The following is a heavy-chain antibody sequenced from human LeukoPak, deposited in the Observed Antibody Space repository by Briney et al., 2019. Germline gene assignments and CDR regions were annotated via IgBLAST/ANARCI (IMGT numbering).Heavy chain of an antibody. J-gene: IGHJ3*02. V-gene: IGHV4-34*01. CDR1: GGSFSDNY. CDR2: INHSGST. CDR3: ARMTGILTGYYPDAFDI. D-gene: IGHD3-9*01. Sequence: SETLSLTCAVYGGSFSDNYWSWIRQPPGKGLEWIGEINHSGSTNYSPSLKSRVTISVDTSKNQFSLKLSSVTAADTAVYYCARMTGILTGYYPDAFDIWGQGTMVTVPS.